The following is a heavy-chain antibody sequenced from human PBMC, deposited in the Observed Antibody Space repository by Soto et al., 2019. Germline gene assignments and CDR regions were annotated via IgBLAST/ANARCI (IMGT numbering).Heavy chain of an antibody. J-gene: IGHJ6*02. D-gene: IGHD3-9*01. CDR3: ARTPRYYDILTGYYYYYGMDV. CDR1: GGSISSYY. CDR2: IYYSGST. Sequence: SETLSLTCTVSGGSISSYYWSWIRQPPGKGLEWIGYIYYSGSTNYNPSLKSRVTISVDTSKNQFSLKLSSVTAADTAVYYCARTPRYYDILTGYYYYYGMDVWGQGTTVTVSS. V-gene: IGHV4-59*01.